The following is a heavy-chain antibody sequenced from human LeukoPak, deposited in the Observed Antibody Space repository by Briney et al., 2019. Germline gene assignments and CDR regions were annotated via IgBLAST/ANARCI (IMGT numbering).Heavy chain of an antibody. J-gene: IGHJ4*02. CDR2: INHSGST. CDR1: GGSFSGYY. V-gene: IGHV4-34*01. D-gene: IGHD3-22*01. Sequence: PSETLSLTCAVYGGSFSGYYWSWICQPPGKGLEWIGEINHSGSTNYNPSLKSRVTISVDTSKNQFSLKLSSVTAADTAVYYCARGPRITMIVVVKSFYYWGQGTLVTVSS. CDR3: ARGPRITMIVVVKSFYY.